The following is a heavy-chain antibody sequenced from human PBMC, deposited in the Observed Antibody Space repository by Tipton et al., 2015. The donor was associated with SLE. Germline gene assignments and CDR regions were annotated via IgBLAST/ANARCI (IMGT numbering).Heavy chain of an antibody. CDR3: ARTRRYSSGWYWYFDL. CDR2: INHSGST. V-gene: IGHV4-34*01. CDR1: GGSISSYY. D-gene: IGHD6-19*01. J-gene: IGHJ2*01. Sequence: TLSLTCTVSGGSISSYYWSWIRQPPGKGLEWIGEINHSGSTNYNPSLKSRVTISVDTSKNQFSLKLSSVTAADTAVYYCARTRRYSSGWYWYFDLWGRGTLVTVSS.